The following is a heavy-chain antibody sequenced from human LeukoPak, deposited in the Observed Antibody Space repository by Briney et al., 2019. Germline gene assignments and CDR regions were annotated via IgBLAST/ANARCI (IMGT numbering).Heavy chain of an antibody. CDR1: GYTFTGYY. D-gene: IGHD3-22*01. J-gene: IGHJ4*02. V-gene: IGHV1-2*02. CDR2: INPNSGGT. CDR3: ARTTSNYYDSSGYYYAY. Sequence: GASVTVSCTASGYTFTGYYMHWVRQAPGQGLEWMGWINPNSGGTNYAQKFQGRVTMTRDTSISTAYMELSRLRSDDTAVYYCARTTSNYYDSSGYYYAYWGQGTLVTVSS.